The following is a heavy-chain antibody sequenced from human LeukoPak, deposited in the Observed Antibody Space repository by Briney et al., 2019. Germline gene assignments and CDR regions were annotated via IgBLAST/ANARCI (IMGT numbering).Heavy chain of an antibody. J-gene: IGHJ4*02. CDR2: ISGSGGST. CDR3: AKSIRLDFWSGYLN. V-gene: IGHV3-23*01. D-gene: IGHD3-3*01. CDR1: GFTFSSYA. Sequence: GGSLRLSCAASGFTFSSYAMSLVRQAPGKGLEWVSTISGSGGSTYYADSVKGRFTISRDNSKNTLYLQMNSLRAEDTAVYYCAKSIRLDFWSGYLNWGQGTLVTVSS.